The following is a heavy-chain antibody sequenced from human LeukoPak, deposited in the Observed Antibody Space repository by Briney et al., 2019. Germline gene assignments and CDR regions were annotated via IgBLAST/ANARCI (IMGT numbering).Heavy chain of an antibody. CDR3: ARDLVPYGSGSSLDY. D-gene: IGHD3-10*01. V-gene: IGHV3-33*01. CDR2: IWYDGSNK. Sequence: GRSLRLSCAASGFTFSSYGMHWVRQAPGKGLEWVAVIWYDGSNKYYADSVKGRFTISRDNSKNTLYLQMNSLRAEDTAVYYCARDLVPYGSGSSLDYWGQGTLVTVSS. CDR1: GFTFSSYG. J-gene: IGHJ4*02.